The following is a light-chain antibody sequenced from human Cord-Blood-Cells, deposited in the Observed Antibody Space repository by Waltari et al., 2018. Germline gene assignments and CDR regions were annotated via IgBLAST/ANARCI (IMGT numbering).Light chain of an antibody. CDR3: QQSYSTPRKT. CDR2: AAS. Sequence: DIQMTQSPSSLSASVGDRVTITCRAIQSISSYLNWYQQKPGKAPKLLIYAASSLQSGVPSRFSGSVSGTDFTLTISSLQPEDFATYYCQQSYSTPRKTFGQGP. J-gene: IGKJ1*01. V-gene: IGKV1-39*01. CDR1: QSISSY.